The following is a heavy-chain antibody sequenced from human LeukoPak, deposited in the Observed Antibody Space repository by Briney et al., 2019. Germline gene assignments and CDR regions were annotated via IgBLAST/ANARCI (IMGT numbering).Heavy chain of an antibody. CDR2: ISGSGGST. V-gene: IGHV3-23*01. CDR1: GFTFSSYA. CDR3: AQVPGIAVAGTYDY. D-gene: IGHD6-19*01. Sequence: GGSLRLSCAASGFTFSSYAMSWVRQAPGRGLEWVSAISGSGGSTYYADSVKGRFTISRDNSKNTLYLQMNSLRAEDTAVYYCAQVPGIAVAGTYDYWGQGTLVTVSS. J-gene: IGHJ4*02.